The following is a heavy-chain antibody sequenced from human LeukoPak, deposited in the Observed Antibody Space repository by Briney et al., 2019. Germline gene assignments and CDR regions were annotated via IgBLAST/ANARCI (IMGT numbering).Heavy chain of an antibody. J-gene: IGHJ4*02. CDR2: IYSGGST. CDR3: ARGGDSLHY. D-gene: IGHD3-10*01. CDR1: GFTVRSNF. V-gene: IGHV3-66*01. Sequence: GGSLRLLCAASGFTVRSNFMTWVREAPGKGLEWVSVIYSGGSTYYADSVKDRFTISRDNSKNMLYLQVNSLRAEDTAVYYCARGGDSLHYWGQGTLVTVSS.